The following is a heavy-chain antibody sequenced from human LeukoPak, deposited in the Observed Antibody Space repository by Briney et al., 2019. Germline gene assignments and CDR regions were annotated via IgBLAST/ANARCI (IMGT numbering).Heavy chain of an antibody. V-gene: IGHV3-21*01. CDR3: ARDEHTINPYYFDY. CDR1: GFTFSSYS. CDR2: ISSSSSYI. D-gene: IGHD2-21*01. J-gene: IGHJ4*02. Sequence: GGSLRLSCAASGFTFSSYSMNWVRQAPGKGLEWVSSISSSSSYIYYADSVKGRFTISRDNAKNSLYLQMNSLRAEDTAVYYCARDEHTINPYYFDYWGQGTLVTVSS.